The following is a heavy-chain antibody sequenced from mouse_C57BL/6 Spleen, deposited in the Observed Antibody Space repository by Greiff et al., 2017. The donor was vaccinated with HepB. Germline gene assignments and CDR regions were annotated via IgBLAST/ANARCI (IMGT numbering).Heavy chain of an antibody. V-gene: IGHV5-4*01. CDR2: ISDGGSYT. CDR3: AREYYGSLDY. J-gene: IGHJ4*01. CDR1: GFTFSSYA. Sequence: EVQVVESGGGLVKPGGSLKLSCAASGFTFSSYAMSWVRQTPEKRLEWVATISDGGSYTYYPDNVKGRFTISRDNAKNNLYLQMSHLKSEDTAMYYCAREYYGSLDYWGKGTSVTVSS. D-gene: IGHD1-1*01.